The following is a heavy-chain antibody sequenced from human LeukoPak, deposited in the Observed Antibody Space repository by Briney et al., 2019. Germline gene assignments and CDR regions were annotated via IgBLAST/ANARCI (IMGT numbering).Heavy chain of an antibody. CDR3: ARDIVVVPAAIHYGMDV. V-gene: IGHV5-10-1*01. CDR1: GYRFTSYW. D-gene: IGHD2-2*01. Sequence: GASLKIACKGSGYRFTSYWISWVRQMPGKGLEWMGRIDPSDSYTNYSPSFQGHVTISADKSISTAYLQWSSLKASDTAMYYCARDIVVVPAAIHYGMDVWGKGTTVTVSS. J-gene: IGHJ6*04. CDR2: IDPSDSYT.